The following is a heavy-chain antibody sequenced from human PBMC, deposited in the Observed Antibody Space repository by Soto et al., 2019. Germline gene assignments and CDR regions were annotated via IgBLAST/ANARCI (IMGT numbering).Heavy chain of an antibody. CDR2: IIPIFGTA. Sequence: SVKVSCKASGGTFSSYAISWVRQAPGQGLEWMGGIIPIFGTANYAQKFQGRVTITADESTSTAYMELSSLRSEDTAVYYCARADTAMVGFDYWGQGTLVTVSS. V-gene: IGHV1-69*13. CDR1: GGTFSSYA. CDR3: ARADTAMVGFDY. J-gene: IGHJ4*02. D-gene: IGHD5-18*01.